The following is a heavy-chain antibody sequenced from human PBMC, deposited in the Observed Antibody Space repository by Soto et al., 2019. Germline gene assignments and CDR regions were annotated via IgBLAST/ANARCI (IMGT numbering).Heavy chain of an antibody. CDR1: GYNFASYW. Sequence: GESLKISCQGSGYNFASYWISWVRQMPGKGLEWMGRIDPIDSYTNYSPSFQGHVTISADKSISTVYLQWSSLKASDTAMYYCARRYCSSASCPRNYYGMDVWGQGTTVTVSS. CDR3: ARRYCSSASCPRNYYGMDV. D-gene: IGHD2-2*01. V-gene: IGHV5-10-1*01. CDR2: IDPIDSYT. J-gene: IGHJ6*02.